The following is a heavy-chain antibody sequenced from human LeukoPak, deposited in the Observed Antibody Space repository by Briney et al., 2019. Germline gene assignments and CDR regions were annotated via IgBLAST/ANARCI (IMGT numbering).Heavy chain of an antibody. D-gene: IGHD1-26*01. J-gene: IGHJ6*03. V-gene: IGHV4-39*01. CDR2: IYYSGGT. Sequence: PSETLSLTCTVSGGSISSSSYYWGWIRQPPGKGLEWIGSIYYSGGTYYSPSLKSRLTISVDTSKNQFSLKLSSVTAADTAVYYCARHKWEVRDYYYYYYMDVWGKGTTVTVSS. CDR3: ARHKWEVRDYYYYYYMDV. CDR1: GGSISSSSYY.